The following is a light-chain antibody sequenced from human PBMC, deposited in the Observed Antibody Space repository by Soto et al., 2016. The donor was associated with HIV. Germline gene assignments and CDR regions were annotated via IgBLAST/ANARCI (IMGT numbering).Light chain of an antibody. V-gene: IGLV3-19*01. J-gene: IGLJ1*01. CDR2: GEN. CDR3: HSRDNSGNV. Sequence: SSELTQDPDVSVALGQTVRITCQGDSLGPYFASWYRQRSGQAPELILYGENKRPSGIPDRISGSNSGNTASLTISGAQAEDEGHYYCHSRDNSGNVFGTGTRVTVL. CDR1: SLGPYF.